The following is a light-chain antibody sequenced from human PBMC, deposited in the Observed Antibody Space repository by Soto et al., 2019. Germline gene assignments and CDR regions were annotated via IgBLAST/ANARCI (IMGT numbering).Light chain of an antibody. J-gene: IGLJ2*01. CDR3: SSYTSSSTLVV. CDR2: DVS. V-gene: IGLV2-14*03. CDR1: SSDVGGYNY. Sequence: QSALTQPASVSGSPGQSITISCTGTSSDVGGYNYVSWYQQHPGKAPKVMIYDVSYRPSGVSNRFSGSKSGTTASLTISGLQVEDEADYYCSSYTSSSTLVVFGGGTKRTVL.